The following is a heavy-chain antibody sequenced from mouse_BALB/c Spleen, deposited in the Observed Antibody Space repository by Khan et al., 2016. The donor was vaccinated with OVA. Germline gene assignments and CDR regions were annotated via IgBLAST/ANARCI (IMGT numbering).Heavy chain of an antibody. Sequence: VQLQESGPGLVAPSQSLSITCTVSGLSLTRNGVSWVRQPSGKGLEWLGVIWGDGSTNYHSALISRLNTNKDNSSSHVFLKLNSLQTDDTATYYCGKAFLLGHFDDWGEGTTVTVSS. D-gene: IGHD1-1*01. J-gene: IGHJ1*01. CDR2: IWGDGST. CDR1: GLSLTRNG. CDR3: GKAFLLGHFDD. V-gene: IGHV2-3*01.